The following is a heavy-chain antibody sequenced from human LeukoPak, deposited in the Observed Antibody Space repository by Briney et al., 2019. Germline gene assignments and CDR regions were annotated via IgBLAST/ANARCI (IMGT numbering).Heavy chain of an antibody. Sequence: TGGSLRLSCAASGFTFSSYAMSWVRQAPGKGLEWVSGISGSGGSTYHADSVKGRFTISRDNSKNTLYLQMNSLRVEDTAVYYCAKLRRTMIVVVITGDFDYWGQGTLVTVSS. CDR2: ISGSGGST. J-gene: IGHJ4*02. D-gene: IGHD3-22*01. CDR3: AKLRRTMIVVVITGDFDY. CDR1: GFTFSSYA. V-gene: IGHV3-23*01.